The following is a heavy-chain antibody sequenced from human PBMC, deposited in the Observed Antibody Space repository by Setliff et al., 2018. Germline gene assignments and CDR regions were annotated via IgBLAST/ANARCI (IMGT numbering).Heavy chain of an antibody. V-gene: IGHV3-66*01. D-gene: IGHD3-3*01. J-gene: IGHJ5*02. Sequence: LRLSCVASEFYVSHTYMSWVRQAPGKGLEWVAVVYGDGTTYIADAGEGRFSISRDNAKNSLSLQMNSLRAEDTSVYYCARDVFDFRTGQGGPWGQGTRVTVSS. CDR1: EFYVSHTY. CDR2: VYGDGTT. CDR3: ARDVFDFRTGQGGP.